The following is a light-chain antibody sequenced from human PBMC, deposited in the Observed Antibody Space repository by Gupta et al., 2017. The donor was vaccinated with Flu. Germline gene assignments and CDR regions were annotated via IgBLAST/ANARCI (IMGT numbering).Light chain of an antibody. V-gene: IGLV2-14*01. CDR3: SSYTNGSPFYV. J-gene: IGLJ1*01. CDR1: SSDVGRSDS. Sequence: QSALTQPASVSGSPGQSITISCTGTSSDVGRSDSVSWYQQLPDKAPKLIIYDVTNRPSGVSLRFSCSKSGNTASLTISGLQAEDETDYYCSSYTNGSPFYVFGTGTKVTVL. CDR2: DVT.